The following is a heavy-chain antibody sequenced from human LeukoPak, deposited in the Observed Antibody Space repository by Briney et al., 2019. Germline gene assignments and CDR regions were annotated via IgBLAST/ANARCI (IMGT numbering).Heavy chain of an antibody. CDR2: IWYDGSNK. Sequence: PGGSLRLSCAASGFTFSSYGMHWVRQAPGKGLEWVAVIWYDGSNKYYADSVKGRFTISRDNSKNTLYLQMNSLRAEDTAVYYCARSYEGSGPRYYGMDVWGQGTTVTVSS. D-gene: IGHD3-10*01. CDR1: GFTFSSYG. J-gene: IGHJ6*02. V-gene: IGHV3-33*01. CDR3: ARSYEGSGPRYYGMDV.